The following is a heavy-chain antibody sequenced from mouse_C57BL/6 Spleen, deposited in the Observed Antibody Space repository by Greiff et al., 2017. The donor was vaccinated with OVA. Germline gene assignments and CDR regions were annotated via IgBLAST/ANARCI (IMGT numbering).Heavy chain of an antibody. J-gene: IGHJ3*01. D-gene: IGHD1-1*01. CDR2: IDPSDSYT. Sequence: VKLQQPGAVLVMPGASVKLSCKASGYTFTSYWMHWVKQRPGQGLEWIGEIDPSDSYTNYNQKFKGKSTLTVDKSSSTAYMQLSSLTSEDSAVYYCARSEFGITTVAYWGQGTLVTVSA. CDR3: ARSEFGITTVAY. V-gene: IGHV1-69*01. CDR1: GYTFTSYW.